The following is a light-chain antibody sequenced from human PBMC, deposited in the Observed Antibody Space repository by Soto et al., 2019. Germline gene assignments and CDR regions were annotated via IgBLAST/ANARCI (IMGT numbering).Light chain of an antibody. CDR3: LLYYDGAVI. Sequence: QTVVTQEPSLTVSPGETVTLTCASSTGAVTSGYYSNWLQQKPGQAPRALIYSTDVKHTWTPARFSGSLLGGKAALTLSGVKPEDEADYYCLLYYDGAVIFGGGTKLTVL. CDR1: TGAVTSGYY. CDR2: STD. V-gene: IGLV7-43*01. J-gene: IGLJ2*01.